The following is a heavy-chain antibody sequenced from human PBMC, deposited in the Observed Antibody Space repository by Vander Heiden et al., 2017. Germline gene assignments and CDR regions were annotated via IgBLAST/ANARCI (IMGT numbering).Heavy chain of an antibody. D-gene: IGHD6-19*01. CDR3: ATPYSSGWLAFDY. CDR1: GFTFSIYW. Sequence: EVQLVESGGGLVQPGGSLRLSCAASGFTFSIYWMSWVRQDPGKGLEWVANIKQDGSEKYYVDSVKGRFTISRDNAKNSLYLQMNSLRAEDTAVYYCATPYSSGWLAFDYWGQGTLVTVSS. V-gene: IGHV3-7*01. J-gene: IGHJ4*02. CDR2: IKQDGSEK.